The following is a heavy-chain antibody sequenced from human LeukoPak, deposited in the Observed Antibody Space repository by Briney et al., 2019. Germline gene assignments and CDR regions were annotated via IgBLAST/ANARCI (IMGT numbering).Heavy chain of an antibody. CDR2: ISSSGFTL. V-gene: IGHV3-48*01. J-gene: IGHJ6*03. CDR1: GFTCSDYS. Sequence: GGSLRLSCVASGFTCSDYSMNWVRQAPGKGLEWVSYISSSGFTLNYADSVKGRFTISRDNAKNSLYLQMNSLRAEDTAVYYCAKDGQIGYCSSTSCYPEYYYYYMDVWGKGTTVTVSS. CDR3: AKDGQIGYCSSTSCYPEYYYYYMDV. D-gene: IGHD2-2*01.